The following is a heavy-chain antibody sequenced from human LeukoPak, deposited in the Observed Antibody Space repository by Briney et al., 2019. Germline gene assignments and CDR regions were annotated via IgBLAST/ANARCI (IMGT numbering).Heavy chain of an antibody. CDR3: ARRLTQYDCFDP. J-gene: IGHJ5*02. Sequence: GGSLRLSCTASGFSFSGHWMHWARQLPGKGLVWVSRISPTGSTTSYADSVKGRFTVSRDNAKNTLYLQVNNLRAEDTAVYYCARRLTQYDCFDPWGQGILVTVSS. CDR1: GFSFSGHW. D-gene: IGHD2-2*01. V-gene: IGHV3-74*01. CDR2: ISPTGSTT.